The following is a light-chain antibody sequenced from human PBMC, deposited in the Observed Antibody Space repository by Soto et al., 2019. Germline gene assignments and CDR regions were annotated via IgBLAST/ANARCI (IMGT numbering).Light chain of an antibody. CDR2: AAS. Sequence: EIVMTQSPATLSASPGERATLSCRASQSVSSNLAWYQQKPGQAPRLLIYAASARATGIPARFSGSGSGTDFTLTISSLQSEDFAVYYCQQYNDWPPTTFGQGARLEIK. J-gene: IGKJ5*01. V-gene: IGKV3-15*01. CDR1: QSVSSN. CDR3: QQYNDWPPTT.